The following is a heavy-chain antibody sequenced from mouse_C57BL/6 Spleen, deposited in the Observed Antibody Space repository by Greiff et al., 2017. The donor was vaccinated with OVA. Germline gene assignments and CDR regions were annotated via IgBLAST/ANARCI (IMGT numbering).Heavy chain of an antibody. Sequence: DVQLQESGGGLVQPGGSMKLSCAASGFTFSDAWMDWVRQSPEKGLEWVAEIRNKANNHATYYAESVKGRFTISRDDSKSSVYLQMNSLRAEDTGIYYCLYYGITYYAMDYWGQGTSVTVSS. CDR2: IRNKANNHAT. D-gene: IGHD2-1*01. CDR1: GFTFSDAW. V-gene: IGHV6-6*01. CDR3: LYYGITYYAMDY. J-gene: IGHJ4*01.